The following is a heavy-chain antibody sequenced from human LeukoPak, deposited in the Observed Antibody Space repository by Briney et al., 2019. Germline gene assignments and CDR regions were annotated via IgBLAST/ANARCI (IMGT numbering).Heavy chain of an antibody. J-gene: IGHJ1*01. V-gene: IGHV3-74*01. Sequence: GGSLRLSCAASGFTFSPYWLHWVRQAPGKGLVWVSRIKSDGSTNYADSVKGRFTISRDNAKNTVSLPMNSVRAEDTGVYFCARAPSEIGGYYPEYFRHWGQGTLVTVSS. CDR1: GFTFSPYW. CDR2: IKSDGST. D-gene: IGHD3-22*01. CDR3: ARAPSEIGGYYPEYFRH.